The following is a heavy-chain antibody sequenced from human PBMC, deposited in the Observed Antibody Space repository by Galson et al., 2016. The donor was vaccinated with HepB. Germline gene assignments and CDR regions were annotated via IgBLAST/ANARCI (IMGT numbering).Heavy chain of an antibody. J-gene: IGHJ3*02. Sequence: SLRLSCAASGFTFNTYNINWVRQAPGKGLEWVSSISRGNTYIFYADSVKGRFTISRDNAQNSLYLQMNSLKAEDTAVYYCARDGAYDYVWGSYRLDYGDGRSSAFDIWGQGTMVTVSS. CDR3: ARDGAYDYVWGSYRLDYGDGRSSAFDI. CDR1: GFTFNTYN. D-gene: IGHD3-16*02. CDR2: ISRGNTYI. V-gene: IGHV3-21*01.